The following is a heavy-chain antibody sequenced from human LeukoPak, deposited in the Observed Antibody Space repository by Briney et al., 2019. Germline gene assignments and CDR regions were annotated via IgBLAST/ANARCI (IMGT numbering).Heavy chain of an antibody. J-gene: IGHJ6*03. V-gene: IGHV1-3*01. CDR3: ARESRRYSSSSGDYYYYMDV. D-gene: IGHD6-6*01. CDR1: GYTFTSYA. CDR2: INAGNGNT. Sequence: ASVKVSCKASGYTFTSYAMDWVRQAPGQRLEWIGWINAGNGNTKYSQKFQGRVTITRDTSASTAYMELSSLRSEDTAVYYCARESRRYSSSSGDYYYYMDVWGKGTTVTVSS.